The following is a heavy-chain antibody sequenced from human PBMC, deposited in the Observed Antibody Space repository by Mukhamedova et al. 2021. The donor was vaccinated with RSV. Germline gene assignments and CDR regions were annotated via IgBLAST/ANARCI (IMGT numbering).Heavy chain of an antibody. CDR3: ARDRYQLLIFDY. Sequence: QGRVTMTRDTSISTAYMELSRLRSDDTAVYYCARDRYQLLIFDYWGQGTLVTVSS. D-gene: IGHD2-2*01. J-gene: IGHJ4*02. V-gene: IGHV1-2*02.